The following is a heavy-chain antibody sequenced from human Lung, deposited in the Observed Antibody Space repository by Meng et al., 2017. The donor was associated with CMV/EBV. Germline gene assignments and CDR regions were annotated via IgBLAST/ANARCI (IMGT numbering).Heavy chain of an antibody. V-gene: IGHV1-2*02. CDR3: ARGYCSSTSCPPVMDV. CDR1: GYTFTGYY. J-gene: IGHJ6*02. Sequence: ASXXVSXKASGYTFTGYYMHWVRQAPGQGLEWMGWINPNSGGTNYAQKFQGRVTMTRDTSISTAYMELSRLRSDDTAAYYCARGYCSSTSCPPVMDVWGQGXTVTVSS. D-gene: IGHD2-2*01. CDR2: INPNSGGT.